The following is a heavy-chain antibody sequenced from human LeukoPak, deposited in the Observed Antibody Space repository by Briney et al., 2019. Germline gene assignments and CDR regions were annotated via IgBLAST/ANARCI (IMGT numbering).Heavy chain of an antibody. CDR1: GGSISSSSYY. J-gene: IGHJ4*02. Sequence: NPSETLSLTCTVSGGSISSSSYYWAWIRQPPGKGLEYIGSYSGSTYYNPSLKSRVIISVDTSKKQFSLKLSSVTAADTAVYYCARSSYGAGSKPYWVDYWGQGTLVTVSS. CDR3: ARSSYGAGSKPYWVDY. V-gene: IGHV4-39*01. D-gene: IGHD3-10*01. CDR2: YSGST.